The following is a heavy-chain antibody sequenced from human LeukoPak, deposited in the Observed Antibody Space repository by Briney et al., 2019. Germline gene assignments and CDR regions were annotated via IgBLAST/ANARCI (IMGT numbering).Heavy chain of an antibody. CDR1: GYNFTVYY. D-gene: IGHD2-15*01. CDR2: MDPNSGDT. Sequence: ASVKVSCKGSGYNFTVYYMHWVRQAPGQGLEWMGWMDPNSGDTIYAPKFQGRVSMTRDTSITTAYMELSSLTFDDSAMYYCATKGGLTPNTLAMWGHGTMVTV. CDR3: ATKGGLTPNTLAM. V-gene: IGHV1-2*02. J-gene: IGHJ3*01.